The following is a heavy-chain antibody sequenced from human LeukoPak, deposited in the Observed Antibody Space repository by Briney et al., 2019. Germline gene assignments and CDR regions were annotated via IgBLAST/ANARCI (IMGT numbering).Heavy chain of an antibody. CDR2: INHSGST. D-gene: IGHD4-23*01. V-gene: IGHV4-34*01. CDR3: ASSTTVVTLRWTY. CDR1: GGSFSGYY. Sequence: SETLSLTCAVYGGSFSGYYWSWIRQPPGKGLEWLGEINHSGSTNYNPSLKSRVTISVDTSKNQFSLKLSSVTAADTAVYYCASSTTVVTLRWTYWGQGTLVTVSS. J-gene: IGHJ4*02.